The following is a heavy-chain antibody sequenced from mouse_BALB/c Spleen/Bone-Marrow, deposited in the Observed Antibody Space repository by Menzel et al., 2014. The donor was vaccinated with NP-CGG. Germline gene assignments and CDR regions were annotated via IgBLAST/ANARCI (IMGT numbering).Heavy chain of an antibody. CDR3: ARWEYYAMDC. V-gene: IGHV14-3*02. J-gene: IGHJ4*01. CDR2: IDPANGNT. Sequence: VQLQQSGAELVKPGASVKLSCTASGFNIKDTYMHWVKQRPEQGLEWIGRIDPANGNTKYDPKFQGKVTITADTSSNTAYLQLSSLTSEDTAVYYCARWEYYAMDCWGQGTSVTVSS. CDR1: GFNIKDTY. D-gene: IGHD4-1*01.